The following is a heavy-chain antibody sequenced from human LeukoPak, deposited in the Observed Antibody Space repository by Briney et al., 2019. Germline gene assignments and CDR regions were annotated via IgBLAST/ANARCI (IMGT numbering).Heavy chain of an antibody. V-gene: IGHV4-34*01. Sequence: SETLSLTCAVKGGSFSAYYWSWIRQPPGKGLEWIGEIHHSGGTNYSPSLQSRVTISVDTSKNQFSLKLTSVTAADTAVYYCARGRIAAAGIYYYYYYMDVWGKGTTVTISS. CDR1: GGSFSAYY. CDR3: ARGRIAAAGIYYYYYYMDV. D-gene: IGHD6-13*01. J-gene: IGHJ6*03. CDR2: IHHSGGT.